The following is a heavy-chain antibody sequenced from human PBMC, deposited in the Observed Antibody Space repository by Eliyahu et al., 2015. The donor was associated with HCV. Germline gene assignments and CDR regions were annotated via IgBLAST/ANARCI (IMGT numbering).Heavy chain of an antibody. CDR1: GFIFSHYG. V-gene: IGHV3-33*04. Sequence: QVQLVESGGGVVQPGXSLRLSCATSGFIFSHYGIHWVRQAPGKGLEWVTVTWAGEPKTYYADSVKGRFTVSRDYSKNTVFLHMNSLRAEDTAVYYCARDVDTSSHYSRFDPWGQGTLVTVSS. CDR2: TWAGEPKT. D-gene: IGHD3-22*01. CDR3: ARDVDTSSHYSRFDP. J-gene: IGHJ5*02.